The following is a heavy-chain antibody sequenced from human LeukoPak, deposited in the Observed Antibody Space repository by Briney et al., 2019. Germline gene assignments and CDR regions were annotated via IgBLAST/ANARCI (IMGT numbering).Heavy chain of an antibody. Sequence: SETLSLTCTVSGGSISSYYWSWIRQPAGKGLEWIGRIYTSGSTNYNPSLKSRVTMSVDTSKNQFSLKLSSVTAADTAVYYCAREQWLVLRDRWLHFCYYYYMDVWGKGTTVTVSS. CDR1: GGSISSYY. V-gene: IGHV4-4*07. J-gene: IGHJ6*03. CDR2: IYTSGST. CDR3: AREQWLVLRDRWLHFCYYYYMDV. D-gene: IGHD6-19*01.